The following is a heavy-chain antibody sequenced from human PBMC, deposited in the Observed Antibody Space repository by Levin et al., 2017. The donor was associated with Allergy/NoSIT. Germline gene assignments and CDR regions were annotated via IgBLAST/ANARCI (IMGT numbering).Heavy chain of an antibody. J-gene: IGHJ1*01. D-gene: IGHD4-11*01. CDR2: MSYTGTT. CDR3: ATTSTVTTYVN. V-gene: IGHV4-61*01. Sequence: SETLSLTCTVSGGSVSSGTYYWNWIRQPPGKGLEWIGYMSYTGTTIYNPSLKSRISISVDMSKNQFSLKLSSVTTADTAVYYCATTSTVTTYVNWGRGTLVTVSS. CDR1: GGSVSSGTYY.